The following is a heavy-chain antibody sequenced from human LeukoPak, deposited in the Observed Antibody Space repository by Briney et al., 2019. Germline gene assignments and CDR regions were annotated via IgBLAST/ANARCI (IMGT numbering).Heavy chain of an antibody. CDR1: GGSISSYY. Sequence: SETQSLTCTVSGGSISSYYWSWVRQPPGKGLEWIGYIYYSGSTNYNPSLKSRVTISVDTSKNQFSLKLSSVTAADTAVYYCARGRRTGSTYWYFDLWGRGTLVTVSS. D-gene: IGHD3/OR15-3a*01. V-gene: IGHV4-59*01. CDR2: IYYSGST. J-gene: IGHJ2*01. CDR3: ARGRRTGSTYWYFDL.